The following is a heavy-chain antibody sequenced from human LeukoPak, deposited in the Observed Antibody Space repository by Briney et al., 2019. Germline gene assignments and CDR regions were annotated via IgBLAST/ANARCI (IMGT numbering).Heavy chain of an antibody. Sequence: PGGSLRLSCAASGFTFSSYSMNWVRQAPGKGLEWVSSISSSSSYIYYADSVKGRFTISRDNAKNSLYLQMNSLRAEDTAVYYCASPDCSSTSCYYDYWGQGTLVTVSS. J-gene: IGHJ4*02. CDR2: ISSSSSYI. CDR1: GFTFSSYS. V-gene: IGHV3-21*01. CDR3: ASPDCSSTSCYYDY. D-gene: IGHD2-2*01.